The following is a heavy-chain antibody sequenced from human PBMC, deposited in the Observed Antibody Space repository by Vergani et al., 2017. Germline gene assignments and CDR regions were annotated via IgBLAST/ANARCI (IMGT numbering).Heavy chain of an antibody. CDR3: ARDATVAAIHYWFDP. D-gene: IGHD6-19*01. Sequence: QLQLQESGPGLVKPSETLSLTCTVSGGSLSSSSYYWGWIRQPPGKGLEWIGSTYYSGSSYYNPSLKSRVTIAVDTSKNQFSLKLSSVTAADTAVYYCARDATVAAIHYWFDPWGQGTLVTVSS. CDR1: GGSLSSSSYY. V-gene: IGHV4-39*07. J-gene: IGHJ5*02. CDR2: TYYSGSS.